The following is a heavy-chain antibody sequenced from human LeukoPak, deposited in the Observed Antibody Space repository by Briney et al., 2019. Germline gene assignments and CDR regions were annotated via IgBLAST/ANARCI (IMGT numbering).Heavy chain of an antibody. CDR3: ARHYGP. Sequence: SETLSLTCTLSGGSITNYYWSWIRQPPGKGLEWIGYFYYSGSTNYNPSLKSRVTILVDTSKNQFSLKLRAVTPADTAVYYCARHYGPWGQGTLVTVSS. D-gene: IGHD3-16*01. V-gene: IGHV4-59*01. J-gene: IGHJ5*02. CDR2: FYYSGST. CDR1: GGSITNYY.